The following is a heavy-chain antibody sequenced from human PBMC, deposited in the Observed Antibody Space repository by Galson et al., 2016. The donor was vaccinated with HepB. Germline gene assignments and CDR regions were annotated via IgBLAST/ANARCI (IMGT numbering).Heavy chain of an antibody. CDR1: GVSFSEYY. J-gene: IGHJ3*02. CDR3: AVDFDQVAFDM. V-gene: IGHV4-34*01. Sequence: SETLSLTCAVYGVSFSEYYWSWIRQSPGKGLEWIGEINHSGSTKYNPSLKSRFTISLDPSKSQFSLNLSSVTAADTAVYYCAVDFDQVAFDMWGQGTVVTVAS. CDR2: INHSGST. D-gene: IGHD3-9*01.